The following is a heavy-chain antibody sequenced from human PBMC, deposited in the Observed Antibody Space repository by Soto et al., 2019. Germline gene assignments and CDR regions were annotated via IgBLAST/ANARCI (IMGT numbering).Heavy chain of an antibody. CDR2: IYYSGST. J-gene: IGHJ5*02. V-gene: IGHV4-61*01. Sequence: SETLSLTCTVSGGSVSSGSYYWSWIRQPPGKGLEWIGYIYYSGSTNYNPSLKSRVTISVDTSKNQFSLKLSSVTAADTAVYYCARDSGSYHNWFDPWGQGTLVTVSS. D-gene: IGHD1-26*01. CDR3: ARDSGSYHNWFDP. CDR1: GGSVSSGSYY.